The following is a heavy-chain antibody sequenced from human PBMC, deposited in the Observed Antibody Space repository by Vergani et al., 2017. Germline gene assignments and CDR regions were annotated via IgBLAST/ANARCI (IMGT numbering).Heavy chain of an antibody. CDR3: ASSHGYSSSWYYFDY. D-gene: IGHD6-13*01. V-gene: IGHV3-30*03. CDR2: ISYDGSNK. Sequence: QVQLVESGGGVVQPGRSLRLSCAASGFTFSSYGMHWVRQAPGKGLEWVAVISYDGSNKYYADSVKGRFTISRDNSKNTLYLQMNSLRAEDTAVYYCASSHGYSSSWYYFDYWGQGTLVTVSS. J-gene: IGHJ4*02. CDR1: GFTFSSYG.